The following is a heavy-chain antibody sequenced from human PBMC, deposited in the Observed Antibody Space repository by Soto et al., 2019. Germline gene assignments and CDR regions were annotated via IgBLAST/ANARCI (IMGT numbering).Heavy chain of an antibody. Sequence: QVQLVESGGGVVQPGRSLRLSCAASGFTFSSYGMHWVRQAPGKGLEWVAVIWYDGSNKYYADSVKGRFTISRDNSKNTLYLQMNSLRAEDTAVYYCAREPYSSSSGYYCMDVWGQGTTVTVSS. J-gene: IGHJ6*02. V-gene: IGHV3-33*01. CDR1: GFTFSSYG. CDR3: AREPYSSSSGYYCMDV. D-gene: IGHD6-13*01. CDR2: IWYDGSNK.